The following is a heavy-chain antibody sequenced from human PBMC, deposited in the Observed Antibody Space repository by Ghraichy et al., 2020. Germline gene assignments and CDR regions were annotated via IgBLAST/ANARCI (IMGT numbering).Heavy chain of an antibody. V-gene: IGHV3-66*01. Sequence: GESLNISCAASGFTVSSNYMSWVRQAPGKGLEWVSVIYSGGSAYYADSVKGRFTISRDNSKNTLYLQMNSLRAEDTAVYYCARDLSEEGNDYWGQGTLVTVSS. CDR3: ARDLSEEGNDY. CDR1: GFTVSSNY. J-gene: IGHJ4*02. CDR2: IYSGGSA. D-gene: IGHD3-10*01.